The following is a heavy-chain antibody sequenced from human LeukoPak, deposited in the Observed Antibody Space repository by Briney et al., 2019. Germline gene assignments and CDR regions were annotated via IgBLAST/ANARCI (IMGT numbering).Heavy chain of an antibody. CDR1: GYSISIGYY. CDR2: LYHSGST. J-gene: IGHJ4*02. V-gene: IGHV4-38-2*01. CDR3: ARHAFFDSTGYYYYFDY. D-gene: IGHD3-22*01. Sequence: PSETLSLTCAVSGYSISIGYYWGWIRQPPGKGLEWIGSLYHSGSTYYNPSLKSRVTLSMDTSKNQFSLKLNSATAADTAAYYCARHAFFDSTGYYYYFDYWGQGSLVTVSS.